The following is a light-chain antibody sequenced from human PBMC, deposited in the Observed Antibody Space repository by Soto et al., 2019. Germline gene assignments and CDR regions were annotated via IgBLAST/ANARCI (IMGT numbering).Light chain of an antibody. CDR2: LNSDGSH. CDR1: SGHTNYA. CDR3: QTWDTGIVV. Sequence: QPVLTQSPSASASLGASVKLTCTLSSGHTNYAIAWHQQQPEKGPRYLMKLNSDGSHNKGDGIPDRFSGSSSGAERYLTISSLQSEDEADYYCQTWDTGIVVFGGGTKVTVL. J-gene: IGLJ2*01. V-gene: IGLV4-69*01.